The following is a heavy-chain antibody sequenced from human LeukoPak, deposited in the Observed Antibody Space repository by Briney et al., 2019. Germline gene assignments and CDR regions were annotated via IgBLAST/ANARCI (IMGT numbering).Heavy chain of an antibody. D-gene: IGHD2-2*01. V-gene: IGHV3-7*01. CDR3: AREECSSTRCAEGGDWFDP. J-gene: IGHJ5*02. CDR2: IKPDGSEK. Sequence: GGSLRLSCAASGFTFSSYWVSWVRQAPGQGLGWVANIKPDGSEKYYVDSVKGRFTISRDNAKNSLYLQMNCLRAEDTAVYYCAREECSSTRCAEGGDWFDPWGQGTLVTVSS. CDR1: GFTFSSYW.